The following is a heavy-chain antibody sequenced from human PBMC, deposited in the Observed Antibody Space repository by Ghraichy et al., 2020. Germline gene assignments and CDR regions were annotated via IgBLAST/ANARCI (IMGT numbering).Heavy chain of an antibody. CDR2: IYYSGST. Sequence: SETLSLTCTVSGGFISSSSYYWGWIRQPPGKGLEWIGSIYYSGSTYYNPSLKSRVTISVDTSKNQFSLKLSSVTAADTAVYYCARLRWYFDLWGRGTLVTVSS. J-gene: IGHJ2*01. CDR3: ARLRWYFDL. D-gene: IGHD5-12*01. CDR1: GGFISSSSYY. V-gene: IGHV4-39*01.